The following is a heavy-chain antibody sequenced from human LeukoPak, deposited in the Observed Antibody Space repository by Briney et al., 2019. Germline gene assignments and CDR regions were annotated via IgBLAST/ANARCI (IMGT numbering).Heavy chain of an antibody. J-gene: IGHJ6*02. D-gene: IGHD5-18*01. CDR1: GFTFSSYA. CDR3: ARDLRIQLWTNYYYYGMDV. CDR2: ISYDGSNK. Sequence: GGSLRLSCAASGFTFSSYAMHWVRQAPGKGLEWVAVISYDGSNKYYADSVKGRFTISRDNSKNTLYLQMNSLRAEDTAVYYCARDLRIQLWTNYYYYGMDVWGQGTTVTVSS. V-gene: IGHV3-30-3*01.